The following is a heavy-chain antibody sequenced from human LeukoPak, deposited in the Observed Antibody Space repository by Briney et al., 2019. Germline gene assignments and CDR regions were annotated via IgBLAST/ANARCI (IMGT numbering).Heavy chain of an antibody. Sequence: ASVKVSCKVSGYTLTELSMHWVRQAPGKGLEWMGWISAYNGNTNHAQKLQGRVTMTTDTSTSTAYMELRSLRSDDTAVYYCVRDPSYIVVVSSTVTGFDPWGQGTLVTVSS. V-gene: IGHV1-18*01. D-gene: IGHD2-2*01. CDR3: VRDPSYIVVVSSTVTGFDP. CDR1: GYTLTELS. CDR2: ISAYNGNT. J-gene: IGHJ5*02.